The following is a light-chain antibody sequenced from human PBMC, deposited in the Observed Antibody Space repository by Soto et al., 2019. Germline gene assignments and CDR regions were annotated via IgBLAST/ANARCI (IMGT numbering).Light chain of an antibody. CDR2: AAS. V-gene: IGKV1-6*01. J-gene: IGKJ4*01. CDR1: QGIRHD. Sequence: ASEMTQSPASLSVSLVDRVTITYRASQGIRHDLGWYQQKPGKAPELLIYAASILQTGVPSRFSGSGSGTDFTLTIISLQPEDFVTYYCQQRYCTPLTFGGGTKVDI. CDR3: QQRYCTPLT.